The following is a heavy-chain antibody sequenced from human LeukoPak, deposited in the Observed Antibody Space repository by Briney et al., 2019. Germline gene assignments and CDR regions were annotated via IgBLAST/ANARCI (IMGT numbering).Heavy chain of an antibody. V-gene: IGHV3-9*01. J-gene: IGHJ4*02. CDR2: ISWNSGSI. CDR3: AKHPFDY. CDR1: GFTFDDYA. Sequence: PGGSLRLSCAASGFTFDDYAMRWVRQAPGKGLEWVSGISWNSGSIGYADSVKGRFTISRDNAKNSLYLQMNSLRAEDTALYYCAKHPFDYWGQGTLVTVSS.